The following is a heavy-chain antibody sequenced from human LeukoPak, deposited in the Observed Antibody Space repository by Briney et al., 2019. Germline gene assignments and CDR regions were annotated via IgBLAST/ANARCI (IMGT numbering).Heavy chain of an antibody. D-gene: IGHD2-15*01. CDR3: AKDYLGGMAPDY. V-gene: IGHV3-64*04. CDR2: ISGNGGNT. Sequence: GGSLRLSCAASGFTFSSYAMQWVRQAPEKRPEYVSGISGNGGNTYYANSVEGRFTISGDNSKNTLYLQMNSLRAEDTAVYYCAKDYLGGMAPDYWGQGTLVTVSS. J-gene: IGHJ4*02. CDR1: GFTFSSYA.